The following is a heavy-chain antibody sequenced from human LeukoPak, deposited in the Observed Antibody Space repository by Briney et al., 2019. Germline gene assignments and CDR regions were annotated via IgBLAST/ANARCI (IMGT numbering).Heavy chain of an antibody. D-gene: IGHD2-21*02. CDR1: GFTFTSSS. CDR3: ARDQLGVVTTAHTFDY. Sequence: PGGSLRLSCAASGFTFTSSSMNWVRQAPGKGLEWISYISSSSRTVHYADSVKGRFTISRDNSKNTLYLQMNSLRAEDTAVYYCARDQLGVVTTAHTFDYRGQGTLVTVSS. V-gene: IGHV3-48*01. CDR2: ISSSSRTV. J-gene: IGHJ4*02.